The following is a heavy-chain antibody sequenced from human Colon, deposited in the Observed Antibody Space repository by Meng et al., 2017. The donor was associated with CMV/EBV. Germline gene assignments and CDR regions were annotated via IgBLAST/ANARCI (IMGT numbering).Heavy chain of an antibody. D-gene: IGHD6-13*01. J-gene: IGHJ4*02. CDR2: IYPQDGGT. V-gene: IGHV1-2*02. CDR3: VRESWYFDF. Sequence: QVQLVQSGTEVKKTGASVKVSCKTSGYTFIDNHLNWVRQALGQGLEWMGWIYPQDGGTYFAQKFQDRVTLTRDTSITTAYMELSGLTSDDTAIYYCVRESWYFDFWGEGTLVTVSS. CDR1: GYTFIDNH.